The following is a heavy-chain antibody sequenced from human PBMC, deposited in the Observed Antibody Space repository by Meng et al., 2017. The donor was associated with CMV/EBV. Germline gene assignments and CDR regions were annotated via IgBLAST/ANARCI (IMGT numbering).Heavy chain of an antibody. CDR2: ISDYNGNT. J-gene: IGHJ4*02. Sequence: AAAMISCTASCCTSSSYCFSWVLRAPGQRLVWMGWISDYNGNTNYTQTLKGRVTITADTSKSPAYMELRSLRSDDTAVYYCARAWVGEEYYFDYWGQGTLVTVSS. V-gene: IGHV1-18*01. CDR1: CCTSSSYC. D-gene: IGHD3-10*01. CDR3: ARAWVGEEYYFDY.